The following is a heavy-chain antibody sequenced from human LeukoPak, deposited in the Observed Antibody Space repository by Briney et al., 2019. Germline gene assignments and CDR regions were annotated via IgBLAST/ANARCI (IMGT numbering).Heavy chain of an antibody. Sequence: PSETLSLTCAVYGGSFSGYFWSWIRQPPGKGLEWIGEINHSGSTNYNPSLKSRVTISVDTSKNQFSLKLSSVTAADTAVYYCASSPLYCSSTSCYLEYYYYMDVWGKGTTVTISS. D-gene: IGHD2-2*01. V-gene: IGHV4-34*01. CDR3: ASSPLYCSSTSCYLEYYYYMDV. CDR2: INHSGST. CDR1: GGSFSGYF. J-gene: IGHJ6*03.